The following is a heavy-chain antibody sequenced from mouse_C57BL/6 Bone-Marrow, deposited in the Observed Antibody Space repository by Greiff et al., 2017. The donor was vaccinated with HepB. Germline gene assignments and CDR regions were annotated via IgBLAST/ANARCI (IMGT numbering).Heavy chain of an antibody. CDR1: GFTFSDYG. V-gene: IGHV5-17*01. CDR3: ANYYGSSQFAY. D-gene: IGHD1-1*01. Sequence: EVHLVESGGGLVKPGGSLKLSCAASGFTFSDYGMHWVRQAPEKGLEWVAYISSGSSTIYYADTVKGRFTISRDNAKNTLFLQMTSLRSEDTAMYYCANYYGSSQFAYWGQGTLVTVSA. CDR2: ISSGSSTI. J-gene: IGHJ3*01.